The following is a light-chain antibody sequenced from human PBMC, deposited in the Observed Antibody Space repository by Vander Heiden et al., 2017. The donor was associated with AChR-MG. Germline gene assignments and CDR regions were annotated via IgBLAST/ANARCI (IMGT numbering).Light chain of an antibody. CDR2: AAS. V-gene: IGKV1-9*01. J-gene: IGKJ2*01. CDR3: QRLNSYPF. Sequence: QLTQSPSSLSASVGDRVTITCRASQGISSYLAWYQQKPGKAPKLLIYAASTLQSGVPSRFSGSGSGTDFTLTISSLQPEDFATYYCQRLNSYPFFGQGTKLEIK. CDR1: QGISSY.